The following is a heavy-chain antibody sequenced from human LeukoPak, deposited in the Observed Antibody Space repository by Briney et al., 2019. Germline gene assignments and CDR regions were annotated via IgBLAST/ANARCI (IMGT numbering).Heavy chain of an antibody. CDR2: IKQDGSEK. D-gene: IGHD5-24*01. Sequence: GGSLRLSCAASGFTFSSYWMSWVRQAPGKGLEWVANIKQDGSEKYYVDSVKGRFTISRDNAKNSLYLQMNSLRAEDTAVYYCARDHGKATITHRFDPWGQGTLVTVSS. CDR1: GFTFSSYW. J-gene: IGHJ5*02. CDR3: ARDHGKATITHRFDP. V-gene: IGHV3-7*01.